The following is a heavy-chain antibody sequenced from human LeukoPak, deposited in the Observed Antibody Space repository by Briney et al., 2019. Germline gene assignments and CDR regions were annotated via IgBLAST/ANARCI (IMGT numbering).Heavy chain of an antibody. V-gene: IGHV5-51*01. D-gene: IGHD1-26*01. CDR3: ARLGAANSKAFAI. Sequence: GESLKISFKTSGYSFSYSWIGWVRQVPGKGLEWMGIIYPDDSDTKKAPSFQGRVTISADKSLSSTYLQWDNLQASDTAMYYCARLGAANSKAFAIWGQGTMVTVSS. J-gene: IGHJ3*02. CDR1: GYSFSYSW. CDR2: IYPDDSDT.